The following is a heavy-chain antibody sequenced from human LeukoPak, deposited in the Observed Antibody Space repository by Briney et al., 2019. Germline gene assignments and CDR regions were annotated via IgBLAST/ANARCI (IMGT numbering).Heavy chain of an antibody. J-gene: IGHJ4*02. CDR2: IYWDDDK. D-gene: IGHD6-19*01. V-gene: IGHV2-5*02. CDR1: GFSLSTSGVG. Sequence: ESGPTLVKPTQTLTLTCTFSGFSLSTSGVGVGWIRQPPVKALEWLALIYWDDDKRYSPSLKSRLTITKDTSKNQVVLTMTNMDPVDTATYYCAHRLPGSSGWYFDYWGQGTLVTVSS. CDR3: AHRLPGSSGWYFDY.